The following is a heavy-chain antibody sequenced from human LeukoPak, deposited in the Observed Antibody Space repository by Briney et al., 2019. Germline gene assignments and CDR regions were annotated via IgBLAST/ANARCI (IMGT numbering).Heavy chain of an antibody. V-gene: IGHV3-33*01. CDR1: GFTFSSYG. CDR3: ARFPLTYYDILTGYEPYYYGMDV. CDR2: IWYDGSNK. D-gene: IGHD3-9*01. J-gene: IGHJ6*02. Sequence: GGSLRLSCAASGFTFSSYGMHWVRQAPGKGLERVAVIWYDGSNKYYADSVKGRFTISRDSSKNTLYLQMNSLRAEDTAVYYCARFPLTYYDILTGYEPYYYGMDVWGQGTTVTVSS.